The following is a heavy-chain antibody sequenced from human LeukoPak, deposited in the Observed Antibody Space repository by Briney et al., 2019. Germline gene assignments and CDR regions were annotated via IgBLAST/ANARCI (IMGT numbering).Heavy chain of an antibody. J-gene: IGHJ4*02. Sequence: NPSETLSLTCSVSGYSIRSGYQWGWIRQPPGKGLEWIGEINHSGSTNYKINRSGSTNYKPSLKSRVTISVDTSKNQFSLKLSSVTAADTAVYYCARGNPHYYDSSAFDYWGQGTLVTVSS. CDR3: ARGNPHYYDSSAFDY. CDR2: INHSGSTNYK. CDR1: GYSIRSGYQ. D-gene: IGHD3-22*01. V-gene: IGHV4-38-2*02.